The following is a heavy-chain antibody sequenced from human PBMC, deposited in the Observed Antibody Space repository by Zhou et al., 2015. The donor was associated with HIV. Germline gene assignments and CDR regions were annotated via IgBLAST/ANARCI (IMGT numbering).Heavy chain of an antibody. J-gene: IGHJ5*02. CDR2: YDPEDGET. D-gene: IGHD3-22*01. Sequence: QVQLVQSGAEVKKPGASVKVSCKVSGYALIELSMYWVRQTPGKGLECVGTYDPEDGETVYAQKFQGRVTMTADTSTDTAYMELSGLRSDDTAVYYCATVLLYFHDSSGHMPTWGQGTVVTVSS. CDR3: ATVLLYFHDSSGHMPT. V-gene: IGHV1-24*01. CDR1: GYALIELS.